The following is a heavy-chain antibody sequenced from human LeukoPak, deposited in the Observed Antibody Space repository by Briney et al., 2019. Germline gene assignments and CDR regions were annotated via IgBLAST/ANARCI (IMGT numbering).Heavy chain of an antibody. CDR2: IFPSGGEI. V-gene: IGHV3-23*01. J-gene: IGHJ5*02. D-gene: IGHD4-17*01. CDR1: GFTFSTFA. Sequence: GGSLRLSCAASGFTFSTFAMIWVRQPPGKGLEWVSSIFPSGGEIHYADSVRGRFTISRDNSKSTLSLQMNSLRAEDTAVYYCAREADGDYLNWFDPWGQGTLVAVSS. CDR3: AREADGDYLNWFDP.